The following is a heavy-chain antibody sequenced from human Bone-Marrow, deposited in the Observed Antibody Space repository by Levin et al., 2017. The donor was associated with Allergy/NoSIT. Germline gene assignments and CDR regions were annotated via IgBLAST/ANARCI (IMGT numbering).Heavy chain of an antibody. D-gene: IGHD3-10*01. J-gene: IGHJ6*02. CDR1: VGTFSSYD. CDR3: ARKPVYGSGKDYGMDV. Sequence: PGGSLRLSCKGSVGTFSSYDINWVRQAPGQGLEWMGGIIPTFGTANYAQNFQDRVTITADESTSTAYMELISLRFEDTAMYYCARKPVYGSGKDYGMDVWGQGTTVTVSS. CDR2: IIPTFGTA. V-gene: IGHV1-69*01.